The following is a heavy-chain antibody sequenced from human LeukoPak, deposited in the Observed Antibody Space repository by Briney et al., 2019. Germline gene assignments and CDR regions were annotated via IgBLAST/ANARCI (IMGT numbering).Heavy chain of an antibody. CDR3: AREILAGPFDY. V-gene: IGHV4-31*03. CDR1: GGSISSGGYY. J-gene: IGHJ4*02. Sequence: TLSLTCTVSGGSISSGGYYWSWIRQHPGKGLEWIGYIYYSGSTYYNPSLKSRVTISVDTSKNQFSLKLSSVTAGDTAVYYCAREILAGPFDYWGQGTLVTVSS. CDR2: IYYSGST.